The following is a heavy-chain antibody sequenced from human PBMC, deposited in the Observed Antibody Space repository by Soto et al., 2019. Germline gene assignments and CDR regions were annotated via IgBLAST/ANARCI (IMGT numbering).Heavy chain of an antibody. CDR1: GGSISSGDYY. CDR2: IYYRGST. V-gene: IGHV4-30-4*01. Sequence: QLQLQESGPGLVKPSQTLSLTCTVSGGSISSGDYYWSWIRQPPGKGLEWLGYIYYRGSTYYNPSLKSRVTISVDTSKNQFSLKLSSVTAADTAVYYCARERPDGARLDPWGQGTLVTVSS. CDR3: ARERPDGARLDP. J-gene: IGHJ5*02. D-gene: IGHD6-6*01.